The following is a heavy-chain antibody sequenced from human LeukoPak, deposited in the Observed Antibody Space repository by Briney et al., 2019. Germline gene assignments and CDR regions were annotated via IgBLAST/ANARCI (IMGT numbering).Heavy chain of an antibody. CDR3: ARQVNGITMVRGVYGGPLDAFDI. D-gene: IGHD3-10*01. CDR1: GFTFSSYS. Sequence: PGGSLRLSCAASGFTFSSYSMNWVRQAPGKGLEWVSSISSSSSYIYYADSVKGRFTISRDNAKNSLYLQMNSLRAEDTAVYYCARQVNGITMVRGVYGGPLDAFDIWGQGTMVTVSS. J-gene: IGHJ3*02. V-gene: IGHV3-21*01. CDR2: ISSSSSYI.